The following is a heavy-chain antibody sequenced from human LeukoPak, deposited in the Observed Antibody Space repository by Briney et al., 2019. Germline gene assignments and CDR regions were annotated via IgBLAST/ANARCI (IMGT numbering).Heavy chain of an antibody. D-gene: IGHD4-23*01. CDR2: ISYDGSNK. V-gene: IGHV3-30-3*01. J-gene: IGHJ4*02. CDR3: ARDGAPTVVTDYYFDY. CDR1: GFTFSSYA. Sequence: PGGSLRLSCAASGFTFSSYAMHWVRQAPGKGLEWVAVISYDGSNKYYADSVKGRFTISRDNSKNTLYLQMNSLRAEDTAVYYCARDGAPTVVTDYYFDYWGQGTLVTVSS.